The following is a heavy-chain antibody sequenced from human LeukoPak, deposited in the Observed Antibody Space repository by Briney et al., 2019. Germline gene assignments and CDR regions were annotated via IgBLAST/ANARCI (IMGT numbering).Heavy chain of an antibody. D-gene: IGHD3-10*01. Sequence: ASVKVSCKASGYTFTGYYMHWVRQAPGQGLEWMGWINPNSGGTNYAQKFQGRVTMTRDTSISTAYMELSRLRSDDTAVYYCAKFPGTAHYYYYYMDVWGKGTTVTVSS. CDR3: AKFPGTAHYYYYYMDV. J-gene: IGHJ6*03. CDR1: GYTFTGYY. CDR2: INPNSGGT. V-gene: IGHV1-2*02.